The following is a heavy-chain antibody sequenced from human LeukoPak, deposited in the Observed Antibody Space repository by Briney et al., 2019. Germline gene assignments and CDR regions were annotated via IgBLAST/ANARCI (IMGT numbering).Heavy chain of an antibody. Sequence: SETLSLTCAVYGGSFSGYYWSWIRQPPGKGLEWIGEINHSGSTNYNPSLKSRVTISVDTSKNQFSLKLSSVTAADTAVYYCARSPNYDFWSGYLRYGMDVWGQGTTVTVSS. CDR2: INHSGST. J-gene: IGHJ6*02. CDR1: GGSFSGYY. D-gene: IGHD3-3*01. V-gene: IGHV4-34*01. CDR3: ARSPNYDFWSGYLRYGMDV.